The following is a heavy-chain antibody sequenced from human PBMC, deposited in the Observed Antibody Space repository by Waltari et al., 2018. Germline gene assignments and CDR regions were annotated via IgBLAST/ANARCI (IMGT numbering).Heavy chain of an antibody. Sequence: QVHLQESGPGLVKPSETLSLTCTVSGGSITSYYWSWIRQPPGKGLEYIGHIYYIGDTNYEPSLKGRVTMSVDTSKNQCSLRLRSVTAADTAVYYCARRGRYAAMVDSWGQGTLVTVPS. CDR1: GGSITSYY. CDR2: IYYIGDT. J-gene: IGHJ4*02. V-gene: IGHV4-59*08. CDR3: ARRGRYAAMVDS. D-gene: IGHD3-16*01.